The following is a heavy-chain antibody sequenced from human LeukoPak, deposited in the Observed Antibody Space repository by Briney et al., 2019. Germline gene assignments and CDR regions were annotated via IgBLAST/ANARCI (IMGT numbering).Heavy chain of an antibody. V-gene: IGHV3-21*04. CDR3: ARVVFGLRVPDY. J-gene: IGHJ4*02. Sequence: GGSLRLSCVASGFIFSGYNMNWVRQAPGKGLEWVSSISSGSTSIYYADSVRGRFTISRDNDKNSLYLEMNSLRAEDTAVYYCARVVFGLRVPDYWGQGTLVTVSS. CDR1: GFIFSGYN. CDR2: ISSGSTSI. D-gene: IGHD3/OR15-3a*01.